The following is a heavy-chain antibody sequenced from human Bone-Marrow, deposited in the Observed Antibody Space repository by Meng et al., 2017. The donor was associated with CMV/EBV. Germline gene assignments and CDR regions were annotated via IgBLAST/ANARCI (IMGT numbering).Heavy chain of an antibody. V-gene: IGHV4-34*01. CDR2: IKKSGST. CDR3: AREPRITMVRGVIHKEVDY. D-gene: IGHD3-10*01. Sequence: LMGYNWSRIRQPPGKGQEWIGKIKKSGSTNYNPYLKSRVTISVDTSKNQFSLKLSSVTAADTAVYYCAREPRITMVRGVIHKEVDYWGQGTLVTVSS. CDR1: LMGYN. J-gene: IGHJ4*02.